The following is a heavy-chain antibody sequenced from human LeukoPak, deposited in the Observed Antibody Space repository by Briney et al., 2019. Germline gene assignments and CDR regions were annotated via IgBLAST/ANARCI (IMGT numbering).Heavy chain of an antibody. CDR1: GFSFRTYG. CDR3: VKGMREGYYGSGSYFSAFDN. CDR2: VSYDGGSQ. V-gene: IGHV3-30*18. Sequence: GGSLRLSCAVSGFSFRTYGMHWVRQAPGKGLEWVAIVSYDGGSQYYGDSVKGRFTISRDNSKNTVYLQMNSLKTEDTASYYCVKGMREGYYGSGSYFSAFDNWGQGTVVTVPS. J-gene: IGHJ4*02. D-gene: IGHD3-10*01.